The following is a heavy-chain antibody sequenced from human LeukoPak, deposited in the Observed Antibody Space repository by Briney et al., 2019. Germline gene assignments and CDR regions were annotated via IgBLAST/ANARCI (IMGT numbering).Heavy chain of an antibody. CDR1: GFTFSSYS. V-gene: IGHV3-21*01. CDR2: ICSSSSYI. CDR3: ARDFWRDY. J-gene: IGHJ4*02. Sequence: GGSLRLSCAASGFTFSSYSMNWVRQAPGKGLEWVSSICSSSSYIYYADSVKGRFTISRDNAKNSLYLQMNSLRAEDTAVYYCARDFWRDYWGQGTLVTVSS. D-gene: IGHD3-3*01.